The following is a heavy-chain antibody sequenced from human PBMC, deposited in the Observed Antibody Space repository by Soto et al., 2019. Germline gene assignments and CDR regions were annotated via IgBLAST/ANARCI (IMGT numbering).Heavy chain of an antibody. D-gene: IGHD1-26*01. CDR3: ADGGRYPYY. V-gene: IGHV3-23*01. CDR1: GFSFSSYA. J-gene: IGHJ4*02. Sequence: EVQLLESGGDLVQPGGSLRLSCAASGFSFSSYAMGWVRQAPGKGLDWVSSISAGGDGTYYADSVKGRFTISRDNSKNTVYLQMPSLRADDTAVYYCADGGRYPYYWGPGTLVTVSS. CDR2: ISAGGDGT.